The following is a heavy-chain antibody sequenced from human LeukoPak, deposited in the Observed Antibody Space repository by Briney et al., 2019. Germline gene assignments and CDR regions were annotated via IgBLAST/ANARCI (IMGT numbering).Heavy chain of an antibody. J-gene: IGHJ4*02. CDR3: AKRAARSFDY. CDR2: ISTSDYST. CDR1: GFTFSNYA. V-gene: IGHV3-23*01. Sequence: GGSLRLSCAASGFTFSNYALSWVRQAPGKGLEWVSDISTSDYSTNYADSVKGRFSISRDNSKNTVYLQMNSLRAEDTGVYYCAKRAARSFDYWGRGTLVTVSS. D-gene: IGHD2-15*01.